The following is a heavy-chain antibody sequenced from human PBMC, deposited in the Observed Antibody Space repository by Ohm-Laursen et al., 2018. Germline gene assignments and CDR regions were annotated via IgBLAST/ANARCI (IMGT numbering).Heavy chain of an antibody. Sequence: SLRLSCAASGFTFTTYAMSWVRQAPGKGLEWVSSVSSTGYNTYCADAVKGRFTISRDNSRNTVYLHMNSLRPEDTAEYYCAKGGGAEFDYWGQGTLVTVSS. V-gene: IGHV3-23*01. J-gene: IGHJ4*02. D-gene: IGHD1-26*01. CDR2: VSSTGYNT. CDR1: GFTFTTYA. CDR3: AKGGGAEFDY.